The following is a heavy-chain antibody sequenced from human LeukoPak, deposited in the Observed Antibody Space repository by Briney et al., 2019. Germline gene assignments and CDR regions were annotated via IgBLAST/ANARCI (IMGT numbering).Heavy chain of an antibody. CDR1: DNTLTAT. J-gene: IGHJ4*02. CDR3: ARDLKRPNVAPISTPDTMAARN. D-gene: IGHD6-13*01. V-gene: IGHV1-46*02. Sequence: EASVKSPVRVPDNTLTATETAGCPQAPGQGLEWMGVINPSGGSTNYAQKFQGRVTMTRDTSTSTVYMELSNLRSEDTAVYYCARDLKRPNVAPISTPDTMAARNWGQGTLVTVSS. CDR2: INPSGGST.